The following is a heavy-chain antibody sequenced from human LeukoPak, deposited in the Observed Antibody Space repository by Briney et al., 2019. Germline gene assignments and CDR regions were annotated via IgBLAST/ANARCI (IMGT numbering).Heavy chain of an antibody. V-gene: IGHV3-30*04. Sequence: SGGSLRLSCAASGFTFSSYAMHWVRQAPGKGLDWVAVISYDGSNKYYADSVKGRFTISRDNSKNTLYLQMNSLRAEDTAVYYCARDQQQLAPVYYFDYWGQGTLVTVST. CDR1: GFTFSSYA. D-gene: IGHD6-13*01. CDR2: ISYDGSNK. J-gene: IGHJ4*02. CDR3: ARDQQQLAPVYYFDY.